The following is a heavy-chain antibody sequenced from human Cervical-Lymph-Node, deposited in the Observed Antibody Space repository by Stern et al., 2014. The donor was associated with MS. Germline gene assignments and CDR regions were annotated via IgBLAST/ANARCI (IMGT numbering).Heavy chain of an antibody. V-gene: IGHV3-30*18. D-gene: IGHD2-8*02. Sequence: VQLVESGGGVVQPGRSLRLSCAASGFPFSNSGMHWVRQAPGRGLEWVPLISYDGSSRFYADSVKGRFTTSRDTSKNTLYLQMNSLRADDTAVYYCAKAPVVYSAPLDYWGQGTLVTVSS. CDR3: AKAPVVYSAPLDY. CDR1: GFPFSNSG. CDR2: ISYDGSSR. J-gene: IGHJ4*02.